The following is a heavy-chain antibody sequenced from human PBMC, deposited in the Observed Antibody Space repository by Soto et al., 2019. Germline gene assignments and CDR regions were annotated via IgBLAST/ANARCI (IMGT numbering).Heavy chain of an antibody. CDR2: TYQSGSA. Sequence: SETLSLTCTVSGGSISSGGYSWTWIRQSPGKGLEWIGYTYQSGSAYYNPSLKSRVTISVDRSKNQFSLNLTSVTAADTAVYYCARDYYGMDVWGQGATVTVSS. J-gene: IGHJ6*02. CDR3: ARDYYGMDV. CDR1: GGSISSGGYS. V-gene: IGHV4-30-2*06.